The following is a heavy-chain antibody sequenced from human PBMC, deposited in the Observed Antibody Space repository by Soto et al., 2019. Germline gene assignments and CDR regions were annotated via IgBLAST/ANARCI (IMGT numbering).Heavy chain of an antibody. J-gene: IGHJ4*02. CDR2: TSPNGGVT. CDR1: GYPFTHYY. V-gene: IGHV1-46*01. Sequence: XSVKVSCTASGYPFTHYYIRWVRQAPGQGLEWMGITSPNGGVTTYAQKFRAGFTMTRDTSTSTVYMELSSLRSEDSAVYYCAASVNSAMAFDYWRQGTLVNVSS. CDR3: AASVNSAMAFDY. D-gene: IGHD5-18*01.